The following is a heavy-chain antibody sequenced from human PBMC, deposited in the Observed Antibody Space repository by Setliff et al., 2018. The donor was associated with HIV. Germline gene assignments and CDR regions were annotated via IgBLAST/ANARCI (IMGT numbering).Heavy chain of an antibody. CDR2: IYYSGST. D-gene: IGHD3-16*01. V-gene: IGHV4-61*02. J-gene: IGHJ4*02. Sequence: TLSLTCTVSGGSISSGSYYWSWIRQPAGKGLEWIGRIYYSGSTYYNPSLKSRVTISVDTSKNQFSLKLNSVTAADTAVYYCARVPLSSPSRPGGYFDYWGQGTLVTVSS. CDR3: ARVPLSSPSRPGGYFDY. CDR1: GGSISSGSYY.